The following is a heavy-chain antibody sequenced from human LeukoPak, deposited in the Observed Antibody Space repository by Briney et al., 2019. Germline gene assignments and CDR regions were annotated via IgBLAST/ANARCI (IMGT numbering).Heavy chain of an antibody. J-gene: IGHJ4*02. CDR1: GGTFSSYG. CDR2: ISAYNGNT. CDR3: AAVWGSYRPSDY. V-gene: IGHV1-18*01. D-gene: IGHD3-16*02. Sequence: ASVKVSCKASGGTFSSYGISWVRQAPGQGLEWMGWISAYNGNTNYAQKLQGRVTMTTDTSTSTAYMELRSLRSDDTAVYYCAAVWGSYRPSDYWGQGTLVTVSS.